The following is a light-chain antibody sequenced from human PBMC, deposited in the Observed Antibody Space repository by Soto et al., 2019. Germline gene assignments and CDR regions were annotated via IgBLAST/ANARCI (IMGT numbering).Light chain of an antibody. J-gene: IGKJ1*01. V-gene: IGKV1-5*03. Sequence: DIQMTQSPSTLSASVGDRVAITCRARLSISFWLAWYPPNPGKAPKLLIYKAYSLESVVPSRFSGSGAGTECILTISSLQSDEFATYYCQQYHDYSWTFGQGKQVAIK. CDR2: KAY. CDR1: LSISFW. CDR3: QQYHDYSWT.